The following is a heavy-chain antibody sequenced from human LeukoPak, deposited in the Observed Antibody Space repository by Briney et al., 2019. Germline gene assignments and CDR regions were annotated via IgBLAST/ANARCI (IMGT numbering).Heavy chain of an antibody. CDR3: ARVAVTSNYYNYVDV. D-gene: IGHD2-21*02. CDR1: GSSFTSYY. V-gene: IGHV1-46*01. J-gene: IGHJ6*03. Sequence: ASVKVSCKASGSSFTSYYILWVRQAPGQGLEFMGRINPSGGNTNYAQKFQGRVTMTRDTSASRVYMELRSLRSEDTAVYYCARVAVTSNYYNYVDVWGKGTTVTVSS. CDR2: INPSGGNT.